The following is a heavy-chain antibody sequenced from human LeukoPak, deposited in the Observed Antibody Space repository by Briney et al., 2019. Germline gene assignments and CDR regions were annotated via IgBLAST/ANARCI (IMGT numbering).Heavy chain of an antibody. CDR1: GITVSSND. CDR2: IYSGGRT. Sequence: GGSLRLSCTASGITVSSNDMCWVRQAPGKGLEWISLIYSGGRTDYADSVRGRFTISRDNSKNMVYLQMNSLRGDDTAVYYCAGVLRGAFDIWGQGKMVAVSS. CDR3: AGVLRGAFDI. V-gene: IGHV3-53*01. J-gene: IGHJ3*02.